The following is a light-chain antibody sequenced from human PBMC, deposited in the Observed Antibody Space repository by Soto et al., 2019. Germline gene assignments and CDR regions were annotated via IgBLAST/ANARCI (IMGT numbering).Light chain of an antibody. J-gene: IGKJ1*01. V-gene: IGKV1-39*01. CDR2: AAS. Sequence: DIQMTQSPSSLSASVGDRVTITCRASQSISSYLNWYQQKPGKAPKLLIYAASSLQSGVPSGFSGSGSGTDFTPTISSLQPEDFATYYCQQSYSTPWTFGQGTKVDIK. CDR3: QQSYSTPWT. CDR1: QSISSY.